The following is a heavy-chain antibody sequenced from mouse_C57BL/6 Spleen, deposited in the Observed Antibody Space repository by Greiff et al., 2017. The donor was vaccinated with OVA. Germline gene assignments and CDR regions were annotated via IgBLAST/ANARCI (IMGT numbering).Heavy chain of an antibody. CDR1: GFTFSAYG. V-gene: IGHV5-17*01. Sequence: EVKLVESGGGLVKPGGSLKLSCAASGFTFSAYGMPWVRQAPEKGLAWVSYISSGSSTIYYADTVQGRFPISSDNAKNTLFLQMTMRRSEDTAMYYSARRGDDGYDVSYGDFDFWGTGTTVTVSS. CDR3: ARRGDDGYDVSYGDFDF. J-gene: IGHJ1*03. CDR2: ISSGSSTI. D-gene: IGHD2-2*01.